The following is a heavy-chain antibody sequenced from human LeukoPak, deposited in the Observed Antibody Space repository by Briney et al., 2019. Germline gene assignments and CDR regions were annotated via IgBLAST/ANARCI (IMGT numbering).Heavy chain of an antibody. V-gene: IGHV4-39*07. J-gene: IGHJ4*02. CDR1: GGSISSSSYY. CDR3: ARAQGTVATIPIFDY. Sequence: SETLSLTCTVSGGSISSSSYYWGWIRQPPGKGLEWIGSIYYSGSTYYNPSLKSRVTISVDTSKNQFSLKPSSVTAADTAVYYCARAQGTVATIPIFDYWGQGTLVTVSS. D-gene: IGHD5-12*01. CDR2: IYYSGST.